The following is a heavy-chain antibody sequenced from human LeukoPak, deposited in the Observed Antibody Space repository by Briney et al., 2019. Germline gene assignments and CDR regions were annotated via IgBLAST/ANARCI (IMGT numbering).Heavy chain of an antibody. CDR3: ARTGSTVTMLYPFDH. D-gene: IGHD4-17*01. CDR1: GGSISSSSYY. CDR2: IYYSGSS. Sequence: SETLSLTCTVSGGSISSSSYYWGWIRQPPGKGLEWIGSIYYSGSSYYTPSLKSRLTISVDTSKDQFSLKLTSVTAADTAVYYCARTGSTVTMLYPFDHWGQGTLVTVSS. V-gene: IGHV4-39*01. J-gene: IGHJ4*02.